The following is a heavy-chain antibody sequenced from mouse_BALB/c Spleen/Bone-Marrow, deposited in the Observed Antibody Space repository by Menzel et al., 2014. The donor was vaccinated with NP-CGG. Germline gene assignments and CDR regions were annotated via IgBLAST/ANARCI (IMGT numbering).Heavy chain of an antibody. CDR2: IDPENGNT. V-gene: IGHV14-1*02. Sequence: VQLQQSGAELARPGALVKLSCKASGFNIKDYYIHWVKQRPEQGLEWIGWIDPENGNTISDPKFQGKASITADTSSNTAYLQLSSLTSEDTAVYYCANRDYGYASDYWGQGTSVTVSS. D-gene: IGHD2-4*01. J-gene: IGHJ4*01. CDR1: GFNIKDYY. CDR3: ANRDYGYASDY.